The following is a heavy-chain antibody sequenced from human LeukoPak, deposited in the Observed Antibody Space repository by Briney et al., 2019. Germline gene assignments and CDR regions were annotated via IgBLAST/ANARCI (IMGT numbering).Heavy chain of an antibody. CDR1: GFTFSTNW. Sequence: RPWGSLTLSCVASGFTFSTNWMTCVRQHPAKRPEWGANIMTEGSETYYVDSVKGRFTVSRDNARASLYLQMTGLRVDVTAVYYCARKLYYYECGGAAGFAGWFDPWGQGTLVTVSS. J-gene: IGHJ5*02. D-gene: IGHD2-21*01. V-gene: IGHV3-7*05. CDR3: ARKLYYYECGGAAGFAGWFDP. CDR2: IMTEGSET.